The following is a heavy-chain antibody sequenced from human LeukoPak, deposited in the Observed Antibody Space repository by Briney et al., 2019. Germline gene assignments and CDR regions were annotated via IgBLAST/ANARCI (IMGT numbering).Heavy chain of an antibody. Sequence: SVKVSCKASGGTFSSYAISWVRQAPGQGLEWMGGIIPIFGTANYAQKFQGRVTITADESTSTAYMELSSLRSEDTAVYYCNTAMVWKDAFDIWGQGTMVTVSS. CDR3: NTAMVWKDAFDI. CDR1: GGTFSSYA. CDR2: IIPIFGTA. J-gene: IGHJ3*02. V-gene: IGHV1-69*13. D-gene: IGHD5-18*01.